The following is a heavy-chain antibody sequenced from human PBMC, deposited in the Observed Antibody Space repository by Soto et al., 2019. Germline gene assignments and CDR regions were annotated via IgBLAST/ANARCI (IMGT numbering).Heavy chain of an antibody. J-gene: IGHJ6*02. V-gene: IGHV1-58*01. CDR1: GFTFTSSA. D-gene: IGHD3-3*01. CDR3: AADPPIDYDFWSGSGMDV. CDR2: IVVGSGNT. Sequence: ASVKVSCKASGFTFTSSAVQWVRQARGQRLEWIGRIVVGSGNTNYAQKFQERVTITRDMSTSTAYMELSSLRSEDTAVYYCAADPPIDYDFWSGSGMDVWGQGTTVTVSS.